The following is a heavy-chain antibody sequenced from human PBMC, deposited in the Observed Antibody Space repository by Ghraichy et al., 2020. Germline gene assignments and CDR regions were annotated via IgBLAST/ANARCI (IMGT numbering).Heavy chain of an antibody. CDR2: MSYDGLHK. CDR1: GFSFSNYG. Sequence: SLNISCAASGFSFSNYGMHWVRQAPGKGLEWVAVMSYDGLHKYYADSVKGRFTISSDNSKNTLYLQMNSLRAEDTAVYYCAKGYSSSWYGYLDYWGQGTLVTVSS. V-gene: IGHV3-30*18. CDR3: AKGYSSSWYGYLDY. J-gene: IGHJ4*02. D-gene: IGHD6-13*01.